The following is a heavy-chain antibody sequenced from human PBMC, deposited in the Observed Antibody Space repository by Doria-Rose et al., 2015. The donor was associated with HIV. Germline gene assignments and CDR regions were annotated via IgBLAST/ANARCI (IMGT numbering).Heavy chain of an antibody. CDR1: GVSLSSPGMG. Sequence: SGPVLVKPTETLTLTCTVSGVSLSSPGMGVSWTRQPPGKALEWLANILSDDERSYNTSLKSRLTISSGASKSQVVLTMTDMDPVDTATYYCARIKSSRWYHKYYFDFWVQGTLVIVSA. CDR3: ARIKSSRWYHKYYFDF. CDR2: ILSDDER. D-gene: IGHD6-13*01. J-gene: IGHJ4*02. V-gene: IGHV2-26*01.